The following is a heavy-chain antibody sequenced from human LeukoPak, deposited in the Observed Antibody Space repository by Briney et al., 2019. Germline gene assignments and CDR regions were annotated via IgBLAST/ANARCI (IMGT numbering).Heavy chain of an antibody. J-gene: IGHJ6*02. CDR1: GFVFSIYG. D-gene: IGHD3-16*01. CDR2: IWNDGSNK. V-gene: IGHV3-33*01. Sequence: PGRSLRLSCAASGFVFSIYGIHWVRQAPGKGLEWVAVIWNDGSNKYYADSVKGRFTISRDNSKNTLYLQMNSLRAEDTAVYFCARDGVPGGRDVWGQGTTVTVS. CDR3: ARDGVPGGRDV.